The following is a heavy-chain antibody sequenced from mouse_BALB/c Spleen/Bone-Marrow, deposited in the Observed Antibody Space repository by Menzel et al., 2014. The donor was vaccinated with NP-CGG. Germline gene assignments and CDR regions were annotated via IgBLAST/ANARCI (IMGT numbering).Heavy chain of an antibody. Sequence: DLVKPGASVKLSCKASGYTFTSYWINWIKQRPGQGLEWIGRIAPGSGSTYYNEMFKGKATLTVDTSSSTAYIQLSSLSSEDSAVYFCARFPIYYGNYGAMDFWSQGTSVTFSS. D-gene: IGHD2-1*01. V-gene: IGHV1S41*01. CDR1: GYTFTSYW. CDR2: IAPGSGST. CDR3: ARFPIYYGNYGAMDF. J-gene: IGHJ4*01.